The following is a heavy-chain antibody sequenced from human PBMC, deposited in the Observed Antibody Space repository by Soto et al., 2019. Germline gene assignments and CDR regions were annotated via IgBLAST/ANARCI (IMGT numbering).Heavy chain of an antibody. J-gene: IGHJ4*02. CDR2: ISSSSSYI. CDR3: ARAWYSSGWYLGTSS. CDR1: GFTFSSYS. V-gene: IGHV3-21*01. Sequence: PGGSLRLSCAASGFTFSSYSMNWVRQAPGKGLEWVSSISSSSSYIYYADSVKGRFTISRDNAKNSLYLQMNSLRAEDTAVYYCARAWYSSGWYLGTSSWGQGTLVTVS. D-gene: IGHD6-19*01.